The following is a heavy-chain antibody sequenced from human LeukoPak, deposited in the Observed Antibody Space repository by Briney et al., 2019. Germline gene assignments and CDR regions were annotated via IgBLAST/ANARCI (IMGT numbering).Heavy chain of an antibody. CDR2: ISSDGST. CDR3: ARGPTWDYGDY. CDR1: GFSVSTNY. J-gene: IGHJ4*02. Sequence: GGSLRLSCAASGFSVSTNYMSWVRQAPGKGLEWVSIISSDGSTDYASSVKGRFTISRDSSNNTLYLQMDSLRADDTAVYFCARGPTWDYGDYRGQGALVTVSS. V-gene: IGHV3-53*01.